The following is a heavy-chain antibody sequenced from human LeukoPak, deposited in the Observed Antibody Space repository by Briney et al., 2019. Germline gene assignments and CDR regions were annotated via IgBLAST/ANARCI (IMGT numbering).Heavy chain of an antibody. CDR1: GFTFSSYG. Sequence: GGSLRLSCAASGFTFSSYGMHWVRQAPGKGLEWVAFIRYDGSNKYYPDSVKGRFTISRDNSKNTLYLQMNSLRAEDTAVYYCANPTLNYDFWSGYPSFDYRGQGTLVTVSS. CDR2: IRYDGSNK. CDR3: ANPTLNYDFWSGYPSFDY. V-gene: IGHV3-30*02. D-gene: IGHD3-3*01. J-gene: IGHJ4*02.